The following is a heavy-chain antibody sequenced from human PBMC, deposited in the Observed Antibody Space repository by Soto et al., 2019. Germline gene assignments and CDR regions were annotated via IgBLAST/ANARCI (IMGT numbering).Heavy chain of an antibody. J-gene: IGHJ6*02. CDR3: ARVFGFGGMDV. CDR2: IYYSGST. CDR1: RHSISSCGYY. V-gene: IGHV4-31*03. D-gene: IGHD3-10*01. Sequence: SETLSLTCTVSRHSISSCGYYWSWIRQHPGKGLEWIGYIYYSGSTYYNPSLKSRVTISVDTSKNQFSLKLSSVTAADTAVYYCARVFGFGGMDVWGQGTTVT.